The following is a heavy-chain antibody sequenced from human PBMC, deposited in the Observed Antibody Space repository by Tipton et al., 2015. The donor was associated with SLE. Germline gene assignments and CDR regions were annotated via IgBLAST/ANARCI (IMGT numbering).Heavy chain of an antibody. CDR2: IHHNGST. D-gene: IGHD2-8*01. J-gene: IGHJ5*02. V-gene: IGHV4-34*01. CDR3: TRGGTGDGTNPFDP. Sequence: TLSLTCAVYGGSFSGYYWSWIRQPPGKGLEWIGEIHHNGSTNYKQSLKSRVTISLDTSKKQFSLKLSSLTAADTAVYYCTRGGTGDGTNPFDPWGQGTLVTVSS. CDR1: GGSFSGYY.